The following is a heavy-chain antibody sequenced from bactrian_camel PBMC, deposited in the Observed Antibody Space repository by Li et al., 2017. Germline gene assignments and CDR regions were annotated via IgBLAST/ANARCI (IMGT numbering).Heavy chain of an antibody. CDR1: GFTFSSYP. CDR2: INSDGST. D-gene: IGHD3*01. V-gene: IGHV3S10*01. CDR3: AAGRSCFNGDTKRDY. J-gene: IGHJ4*01. Sequence: VQLVESGGGLVQPGESLRLSCEASGFTFSSYPMFWVRQAPGKGLEWVSSINSDGSTYYTDSVKARFTISRDNAKNTVYLQMNNLTPEDTAMYYCAAGRSCFNGDTKRDYWGQGTQVTVS.